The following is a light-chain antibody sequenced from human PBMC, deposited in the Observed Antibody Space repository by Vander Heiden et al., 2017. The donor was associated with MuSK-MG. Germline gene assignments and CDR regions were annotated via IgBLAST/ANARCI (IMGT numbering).Light chain of an antibody. CDR3: QRSYSTPRT. CDR1: QSISSY. V-gene: IGKV1-39*01. Sequence: QITQSSSSLSASVGDRVTIPCRASQSISSYLNWYQQKPGKAPKLLSDAASSLQSVVPSRFSGSGSGTDFMLTISSVQPEVFATYCRQRSYSTPRTFGQGTKVEIK. CDR2: AAS. J-gene: IGKJ1*01.